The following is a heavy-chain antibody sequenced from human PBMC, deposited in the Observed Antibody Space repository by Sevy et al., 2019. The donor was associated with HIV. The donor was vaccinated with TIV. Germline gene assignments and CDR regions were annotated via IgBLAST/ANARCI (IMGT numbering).Heavy chain of an antibody. J-gene: IGHJ3*02. CDR3: AKDGIVVTSVFDI. V-gene: IGHV3-23*01. D-gene: IGHD2-15*01. CDR2: ISANGGSA. CDR1: GFTFSSYA. Sequence: GGSLRLSCVTSGFTFSSYAMNWVRQAPGKGLEWVSGISANGGSAYYVDSVKGRFTISRDNPKNTLYLQMNSLRAEDTAIYYCAKDGIVVTSVFDIWGQGTMVTVSS.